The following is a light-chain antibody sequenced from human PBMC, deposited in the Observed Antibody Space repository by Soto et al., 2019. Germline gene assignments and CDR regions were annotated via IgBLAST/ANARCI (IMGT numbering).Light chain of an antibody. CDR1: QSITRY. Sequence: IQMTQSPSSLSASVGDRVTITCRASQSITRYLNWYQQKPGKAPKLLIYAASSLQSGVPSRFSGSGSGTDFTRTISSLHPEDFATYSCQQSYSTLVTFGPGTKVDIK. V-gene: IGKV1-39*01. CDR2: AAS. J-gene: IGKJ3*01. CDR3: QQSYSTLVT.